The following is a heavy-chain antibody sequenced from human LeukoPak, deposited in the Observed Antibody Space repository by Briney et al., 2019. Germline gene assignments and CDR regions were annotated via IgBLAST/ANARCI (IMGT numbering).Heavy chain of an antibody. CDR1: GGSFSGYY. CDR3: ARDTAPQGYYYYGMDV. V-gene: IGHV4-34*09. J-gene: IGHJ6*02. CDR2: IYYSGST. Sequence: SETLSLTCAVYGGSFSGYYWSWIRQPPGKGLEWIGYIYYSGSTYYNPSLKSRVTISVDTSKNQFSLKLSSVTAADTAVYYCARDTAPQGYYYYGMDVWGQGTTVTVSS.